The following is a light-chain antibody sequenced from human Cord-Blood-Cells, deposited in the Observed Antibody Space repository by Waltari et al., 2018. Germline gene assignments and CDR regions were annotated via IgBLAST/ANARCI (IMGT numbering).Light chain of an antibody. V-gene: IGLV2-11*01. CDR2: DVS. CDR3: CSNAGSYV. Sequence: QSALTQPRSVSGSPGPSVTISCTGTSSDVGGYNYVSWYQQHPGKAPKLMIYDVSKRPSGFPDRFSGSKSGNTASLTISGLQAEDEADYYCCSNAGSYVFGTGTKVTVL. CDR1: SSDVGGYNY. J-gene: IGLJ1*01.